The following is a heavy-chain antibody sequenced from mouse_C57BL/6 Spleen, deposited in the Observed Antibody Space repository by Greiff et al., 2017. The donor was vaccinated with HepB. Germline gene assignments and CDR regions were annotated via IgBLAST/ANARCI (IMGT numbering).Heavy chain of an antibody. CDR2: IHPNSGST. D-gene: IGHD1-1*01. CDR1: GYTFTSYW. V-gene: IGHV1-64*01. Sequence: VQLQQPGAELVKPGASVKLSCKASGYTFTSYWMHWVKQRPGQGLEWIGMIHPNSGSTNYNEKFKSKATLTVDTSSSTAYMQLSSLTSEDSAVYYCARWYGSSYWYFDVWGTGTTVTVSS. CDR3: ARWYGSSYWYFDV. J-gene: IGHJ1*03.